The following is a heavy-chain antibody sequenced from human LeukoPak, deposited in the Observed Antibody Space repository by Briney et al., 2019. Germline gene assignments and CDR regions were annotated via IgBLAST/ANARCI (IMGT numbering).Heavy chain of an antibody. CDR2: IYYSGST. CDR1: GGSISSSSYY. D-gene: IGHD3-9*01. Sequence: SETLSLTCTVSGGSISSSSYYWGWIRQPPGKGLEWIGYIYYSGSTNYNPSLKSRVTISVDTSKNQFSLKLSSVTAADTAVYYRARVMLTGYSNWFDPWGQGTLVTVSS. V-gene: IGHV4-61*05. J-gene: IGHJ5*02. CDR3: ARVMLTGYSNWFDP.